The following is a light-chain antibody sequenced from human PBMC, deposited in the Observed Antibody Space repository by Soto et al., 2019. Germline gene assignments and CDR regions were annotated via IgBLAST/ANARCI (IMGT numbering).Light chain of an antibody. CDR3: ASFTSISTYV. J-gene: IGLJ1*01. Sequence: QSVLAQPPSVSVSPGQSITISCVGTGDDIGGYNFVSWYQHHPGKAPKLIIYDVTHRPSGVSERFSGSKSGFTASLTISGLQPEDESHYYCASFTSISTYVFGTGTKVTVL. V-gene: IGLV2-14*01. CDR2: DVT. CDR1: GDDIGGYNF.